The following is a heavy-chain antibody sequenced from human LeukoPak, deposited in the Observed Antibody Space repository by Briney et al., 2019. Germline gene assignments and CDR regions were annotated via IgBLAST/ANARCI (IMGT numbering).Heavy chain of an antibody. D-gene: IGHD3-10*01. J-gene: IGHJ4*02. Sequence: PGGALRLSCSAPGFTLCSYSIGWGPPAPGKGVGGVPAISGSGGSTYYADSVKGRFTISRDNAKNTLYLQMNSLRAEDTAVYYCARVPLYYYGSGTYWGQGTLVTVSS. CDR2: ISGSGGST. V-gene: IGHV3-23*01. CDR3: ARVPLYYYGSGTY. CDR1: GFTLCSYS.